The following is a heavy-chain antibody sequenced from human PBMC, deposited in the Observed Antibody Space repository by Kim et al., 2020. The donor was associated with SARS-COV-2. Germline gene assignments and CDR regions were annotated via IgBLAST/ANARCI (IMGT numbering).Heavy chain of an antibody. D-gene: IGHD6-19*01. Sequence: GGSLRLSCAASGFTFSSYAMSWVRQAPGKGLEWVSAISGSGGSTYYADSVKGRFTISRDNSKNTLYLQMNSLRAEDTAVYYCAKSLRQWLVRGTWFDPWGQGTLVTVSS. CDR1: GFTFSSYA. J-gene: IGHJ5*02. V-gene: IGHV3-23*01. CDR3: AKSLRQWLVRGTWFDP. CDR2: ISGSGGST.